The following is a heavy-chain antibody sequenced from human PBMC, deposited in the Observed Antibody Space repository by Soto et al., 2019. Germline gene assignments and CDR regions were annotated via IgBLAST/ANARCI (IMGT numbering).Heavy chain of an antibody. CDR3: AHNLVARTSWFDP. V-gene: IGHV2-5*02. CDR2: IYWDDDK. Sequence: QITLKESGPTLVKPTQTLTLTCTFSGFSLSTSGVGVVWIRQPPGKALEGLGIIYWDDDKRYRPSLKSRLTNTQDTSKNQVFLTMTNMDPVDTDTYYCAHNLVARTSWFDPGGQGTLVTDSS. J-gene: IGHJ5*02. D-gene: IGHD6-19*01. CDR1: GFSLSTSGVG.